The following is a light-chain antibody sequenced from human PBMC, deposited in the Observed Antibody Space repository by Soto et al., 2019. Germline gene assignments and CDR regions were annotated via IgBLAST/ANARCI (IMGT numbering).Light chain of an antibody. V-gene: IGLV1-47*01. J-gene: IGLJ3*02. CDR2: RNN. Sequence: QSVLTQPPSASGTPGQRVTISCSGSRSNIGSNYVYWYQQLTGTAPKLLIYRNNQRPSGVPDRFSGSKSGTSASLAISGLRSEDEADYYCAAWDDSLSGGVFGGGTNLTVL. CDR1: RSNIGSNY. CDR3: AAWDDSLSGGV.